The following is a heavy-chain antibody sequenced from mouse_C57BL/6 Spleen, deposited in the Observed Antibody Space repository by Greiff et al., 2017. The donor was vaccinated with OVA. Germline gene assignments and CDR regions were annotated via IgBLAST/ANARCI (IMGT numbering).Heavy chain of an antibody. V-gene: IGHV5-17*01. D-gene: IGHD2-4*01. CDR1: GFTFSDYG. J-gene: IGHJ3*01. Sequence: EVKLVESGGGLVKPGGSLKLSCAASGFTFSDYGMHWVRQAPEKGLEWVAYISSGSSTIYYADTVKGRFTISRDNAKNTLFLQMTSLRSEDTAMYYCARGLYYDYLFAYWPRDSGHCLC. CDR2: ISSGSSTI. CDR3: ARGLYYDYLFAY.